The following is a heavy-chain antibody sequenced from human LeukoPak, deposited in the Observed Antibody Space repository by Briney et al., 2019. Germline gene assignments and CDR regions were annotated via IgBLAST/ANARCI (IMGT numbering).Heavy chain of an antibody. Sequence: GGSLRLSCVASGVTFNRYAMSWVRHVPGKRLEWVSTFSGPMETTYYAPSVRGRFTMSRDNSKNTLSLQMNSLRAEDTAIYYCAKASLGSCTGAKCYHFDNWGQGTLVTVSS. CDR3: AKASLGSCTGAKCYHFDN. CDR2: FSGPMETT. V-gene: IGHV3-23*01. D-gene: IGHD2-8*02. CDR1: GVTFNRYA. J-gene: IGHJ4*02.